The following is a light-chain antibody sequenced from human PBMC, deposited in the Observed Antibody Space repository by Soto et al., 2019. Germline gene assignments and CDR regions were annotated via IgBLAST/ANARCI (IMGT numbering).Light chain of an antibody. J-gene: IGKJ5*01. CDR3: QQYGSSLIT. Sequence: EIVLTQSRGTLSLSPGERATLSCLASQSVSSSYLAWYQQKPGQAPRLLIYGASSRATGIPDRFSGSGSGTDFTLTISRLEPEDFAVYYCQQYGSSLITFGQGTRLEIK. CDR2: GAS. V-gene: IGKV3-20*01. CDR1: QSVSSSY.